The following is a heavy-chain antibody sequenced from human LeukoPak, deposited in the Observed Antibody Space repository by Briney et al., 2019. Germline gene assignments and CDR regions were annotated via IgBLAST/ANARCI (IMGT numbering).Heavy chain of an antibody. D-gene: IGHD6-13*01. J-gene: IGHJ6*03. CDR2: IYYSGST. CDR1: GGSISSYY. Sequence: SETLSLTCTVSGGSISSYYWSWIRQPPGKGLEWIGNIYYSGSTNYNPSLKSRVTISVDTSKNQFSLKLSSVTAADTAVYYCAGMAAGTLYYYYMDVWGKGTTVTISS. V-gene: IGHV4-59*01. CDR3: AGMAAGTLYYYYMDV.